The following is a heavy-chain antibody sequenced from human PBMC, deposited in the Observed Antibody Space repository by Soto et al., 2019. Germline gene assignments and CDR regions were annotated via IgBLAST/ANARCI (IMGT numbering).Heavy chain of an antibody. J-gene: IGHJ3*02. CDR1: GYSFTSYW. V-gene: IGHV5-10-1*01. CDR3: ERHDIVVVVATSKVQDAFDI. D-gene: IGHD2-15*01. Sequence: GDSLKISCKGSGYSFTSYWISWVRQMPGKGLEWMGRIDPSDSYTNYSPSFQGHVTISADKSISTAYLQWSSLKASDTAMYYCERHDIVVVVATSKVQDAFDIWGKGTIFTVSS. CDR2: IDPSDSYT.